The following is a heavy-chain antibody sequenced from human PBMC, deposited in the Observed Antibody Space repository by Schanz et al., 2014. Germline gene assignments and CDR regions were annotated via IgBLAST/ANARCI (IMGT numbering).Heavy chain of an antibody. CDR1: GYTFTGYY. J-gene: IGHJ4*02. CDR2: ISPYTGNT. Sequence: QVQLVQSGAEVKKPGASVKVSCKASGYTFTGYYMHWVRQAPGQGLEWVGWISPYTGNTHYFDKMEGRVTMTTDTSTSTVYMELSSLRSEDTAVYYCARDGVDAAAGGNYWGQGTLVTVSS. V-gene: IGHV1-2*02. D-gene: IGHD6-13*01. CDR3: ARDGVDAAAGGNY.